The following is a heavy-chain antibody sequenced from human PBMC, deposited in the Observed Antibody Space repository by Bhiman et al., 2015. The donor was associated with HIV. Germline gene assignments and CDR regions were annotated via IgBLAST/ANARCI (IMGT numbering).Heavy chain of an antibody. D-gene: IGHD3-10*01. J-gene: IGHJ6*02. CDR3: ARATFSGSYPYYYYGMDV. Sequence: EVQLVESGGGLVKPGGSLRLSCAASGFTFSAYSMNWVRQAPGKGLEWVSSISSSSSYIYYADSVKGRFTISRDNARNSLSLQMNILRAEDSAVYYCARATFSGSYPYYYYGMDVWGQGTTVTVSS. CDR1: GFTFSAYS. CDR2: ISSSSSYI. V-gene: IGHV3-21*03.